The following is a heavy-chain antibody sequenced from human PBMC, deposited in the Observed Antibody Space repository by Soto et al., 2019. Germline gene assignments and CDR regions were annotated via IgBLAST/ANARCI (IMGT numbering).Heavy chain of an antibody. J-gene: IGHJ4*02. D-gene: IGHD2-21*01. V-gene: IGHV3-64*01. CDR1: GFSFSSYA. CDR2: ISSNGDST. CDR3: ARADLVVEMAAALAH. Sequence: GGSLRLSXAASGFSFSSYAMHWVRQAPGKGLEYVSAISSNGDSTFYANAVKGRFTISRDNSKNTLYLQMGSLRAEDMAVYYWARADLVVEMAAALAHWGQGALVTVSS.